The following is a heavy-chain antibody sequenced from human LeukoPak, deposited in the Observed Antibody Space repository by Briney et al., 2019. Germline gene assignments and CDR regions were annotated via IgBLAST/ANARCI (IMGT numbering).Heavy chain of an antibody. D-gene: IGHD4-17*01. V-gene: IGHV4-31*03. CDR1: GGSISSGGYY. CDR2: IYYSGTT. Sequence: SETLSLTCTVSGGSISSGGYYWSWIRQHPGKGLEWIGYIYYSGTTYYNPSLKSRVSISLDTSKNQFSLNLSSVTAADTAVYYCARSGTVTTWNYWGQGTLVTVSS. J-gene: IGHJ4*02. CDR3: ARSGTVTTWNY.